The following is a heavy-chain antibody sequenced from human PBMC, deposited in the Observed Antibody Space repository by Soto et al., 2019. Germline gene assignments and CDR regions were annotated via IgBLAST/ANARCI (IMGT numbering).Heavy chain of an antibody. CDR2: IYYRANP. V-gene: IGHV4-59*08. CDR1: GWSISSYY. D-gene: IGHD5-12*01. CDR3: ARLYGDGYDYLDY. J-gene: IGHJ4*02. Sequence: SETLSLTCTVSGWSISSYYWSWIRQPPGKGLEWIGYIYYRANPNYNPSLKSRVTLSQDTSKHQLSLKLSFVDAAGTAVYYCARLYGDGYDYLDYWGQGTPVPVSP.